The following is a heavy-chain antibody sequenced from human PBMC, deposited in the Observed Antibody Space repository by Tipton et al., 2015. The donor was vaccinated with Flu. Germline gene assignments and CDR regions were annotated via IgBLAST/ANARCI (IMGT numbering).Heavy chain of an antibody. CDR2: IYYSGST. Sequence: TLSLTCTVSGGSISSYYWGWIRQPPGKGLEWIGYIYYSGSTNYNPSLKSRVTISVDTSKNQFSLKLSSVTAADTAVYYCATADSGSYYYNYWGQGTLVTVSS. CDR1: GGSISSYY. D-gene: IGHD1-26*01. J-gene: IGHJ4*02. CDR3: ATADSGSYYYNY. V-gene: IGHV4-59*08.